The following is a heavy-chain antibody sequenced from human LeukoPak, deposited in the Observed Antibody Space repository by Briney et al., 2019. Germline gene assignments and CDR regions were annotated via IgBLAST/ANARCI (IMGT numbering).Heavy chain of an antibody. D-gene: IGHD3-10*01. CDR1: GGSISSSGYY. V-gene: IGHV4-39*01. J-gene: IGHJ4*02. CDR2: ICYGGTT. CDR3: ARQKGNFDY. Sequence: PSETLSLTCTVSGGSISSSGYYWGWIRQPPGKGLEWIGTICYGGTTYYNPSLKSRVTISVDTSKNQFSLNLSSVTAADTAVYYCARQKGNFDYWGQGTLVTVSS.